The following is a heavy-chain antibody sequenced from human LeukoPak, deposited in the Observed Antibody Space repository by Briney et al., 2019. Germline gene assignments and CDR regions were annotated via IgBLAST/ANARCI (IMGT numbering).Heavy chain of an antibody. Sequence: PGGSLRLSCAASGFTFSSYAMSWIRQPPGKGLEWIGYINYSGTTKYNPSLKSRVTISVDTSKNQFSLRLSSVTAADTAVYYCARHSTTPGTEYVFDIWGQGTMVTVSS. D-gene: IGHD1-1*01. CDR1: GFTFSSYA. V-gene: IGHV4-59*08. J-gene: IGHJ3*02. CDR3: ARHSTTPGTEYVFDI. CDR2: INYSGTT.